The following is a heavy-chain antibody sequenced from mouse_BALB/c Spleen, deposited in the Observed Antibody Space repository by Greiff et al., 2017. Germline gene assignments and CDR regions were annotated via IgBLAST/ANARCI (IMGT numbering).Heavy chain of an antibody. Sequence: EVQLVESGPSLVKPSQTLSLTCSVTGDSITSGYWNWIRKFPGNKLEYMGYISYSGSTYYNPSLKSRISITRDTSKNQYYLQLNSVTTEDTATYYCAREGRNFYYFDYWGQGTTLTVSS. V-gene: IGHV3-8*02. CDR2: ISYSGST. CDR1: GDSITSGY. J-gene: IGHJ2*01. CDR3: AREGRNFYYFDY.